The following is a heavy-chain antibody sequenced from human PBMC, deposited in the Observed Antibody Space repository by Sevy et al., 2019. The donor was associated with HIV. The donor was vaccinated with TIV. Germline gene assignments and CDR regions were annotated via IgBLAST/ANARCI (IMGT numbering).Heavy chain of an antibody. D-gene: IGHD6-13*01. CDR3: ATHAGIAAAGRVFDY. CDR2: IRNKADSYTT. J-gene: IGHJ4*02. Sequence: GGSLRLSCAASGFTFSDHYMEWVRQAPGKGLEWVGRIRNKADSYTTEHAASVKGRFTISRDDSKNSLYLLMNSLKTKDTAVYYCATHAGIAAAGRVFDYWGQGTLVTVSS. V-gene: IGHV3-72*01. CDR1: GFTFSDHY.